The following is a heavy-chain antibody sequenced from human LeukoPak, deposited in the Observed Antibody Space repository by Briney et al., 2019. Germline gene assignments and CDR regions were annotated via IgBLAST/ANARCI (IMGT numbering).Heavy chain of an antibody. J-gene: IGHJ6*02. Sequence: GRSLRLSCAASGFTFDDYAMHWVRQAPGKGLEWVSGISWNSGSIGYADSVKGRFTISRDNAKNSLYLQMNSLRAEDTALYYRAKENLRFLEWLPHRGGMDVWGQGTTVTVSS. CDR2: ISWNSGSI. D-gene: IGHD3-3*01. CDR3: AKENLRFLEWLPHRGGMDV. CDR1: GFTFDDYA. V-gene: IGHV3-9*01.